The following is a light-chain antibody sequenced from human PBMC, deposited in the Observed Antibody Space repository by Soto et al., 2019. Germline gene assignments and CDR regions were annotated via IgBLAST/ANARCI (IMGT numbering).Light chain of an antibody. CDR1: SSNIGSNT. J-gene: IGLJ3*02. CDR3: AAWDDILSVV. CDR2: SNN. Sequence: QAVVTQPPSASGTPGQSVTISCSGSSSNIGSNTVNWYQRLPGTAPKLLIYSNNQRPSGVPDRFSGSKSGTSASLAISGLQSEDEATYYCAAWDDILSVVFGGGTKLTVL. V-gene: IGLV1-44*01.